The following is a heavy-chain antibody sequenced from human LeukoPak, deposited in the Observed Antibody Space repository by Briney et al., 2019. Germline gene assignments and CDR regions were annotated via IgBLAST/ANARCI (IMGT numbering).Heavy chain of an antibody. V-gene: IGHV3-74*01. CDR1: GFTFSSYS. Sequence: PGGSLRLSCAASGFTFSSYSMNWVRQAPGKGLVWVSRINGDGSSTSYADSVKGRFTISRDNAKNTLYLQMDSLRAEDTAVYYCARDPYGSGRYWGQGTRVTVSS. CDR2: INGDGSST. CDR3: ARDPYGSGRY. J-gene: IGHJ4*02. D-gene: IGHD3-10*01.